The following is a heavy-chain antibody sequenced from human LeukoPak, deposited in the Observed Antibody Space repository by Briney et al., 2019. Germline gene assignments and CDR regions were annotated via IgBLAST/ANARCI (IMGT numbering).Heavy chain of an antibody. CDR3: DRVTLDEYYYYMDV. J-gene: IGHJ6*03. CDR1: GGSISSGDYY. Sequence: PSQTLSLXCTVSGGSISSGDYYWIWIRQPPGKGLEWIGYIYYSGSTYYNPSLKSRVTISVDTSKNQFSLKLSSVTAADTAVYYCDRVTLDEYYYYMDVWGKGTTVTVSS. V-gene: IGHV4-30-4*08. CDR2: IYYSGST. D-gene: IGHD1-14*01.